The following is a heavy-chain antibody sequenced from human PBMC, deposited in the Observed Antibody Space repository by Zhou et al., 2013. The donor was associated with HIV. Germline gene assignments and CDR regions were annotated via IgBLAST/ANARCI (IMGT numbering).Heavy chain of an antibody. CDR2: IIPIFGTA. V-gene: IGHV1-69*13. CDR1: GGTFSSYA. CDR3: ATLPLRYSHLRYFDY. J-gene: IGHJ4*02. Sequence: QVQLVQSGAEVKKPGSSVKVSCKASGGTFSSYAISWVRQAPGQGLEWMGRIIPIFGTANYAQKFQGRVTMTEDTSTDTAYMDLSSLRSEDTAVYYCATLPLRYSHLRYFDYWGQGTLVTVSS. D-gene: IGHD3-3*01.